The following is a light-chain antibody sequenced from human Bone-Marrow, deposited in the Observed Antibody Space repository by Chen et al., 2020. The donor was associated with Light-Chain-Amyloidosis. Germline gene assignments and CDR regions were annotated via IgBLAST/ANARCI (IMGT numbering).Light chain of an antibody. Sequence: QSALTHPASVAGSPAQSITISGTGTSSDVGGDNHVSWYQQHPDKAPKLMIYEVTNRPSWVPDRFSGSKSDNTASLTISGLQTEDEADYFCSSYTITNTLVFGSGTRVTVL. V-gene: IGLV2-14*01. CDR3: SSYTITNTLV. CDR2: EVT. J-gene: IGLJ1*01. CDR1: SSDVGGDNH.